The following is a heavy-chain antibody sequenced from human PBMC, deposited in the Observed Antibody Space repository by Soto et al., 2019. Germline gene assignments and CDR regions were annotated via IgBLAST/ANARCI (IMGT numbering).Heavy chain of an antibody. CDR2: IIPMFGTA. V-gene: IGHV1-69*13. D-gene: IGHD3-22*01. CDR1: GGTFSRYA. J-gene: IGHJ4*01. CDR3: ARDGTLYDSSGYYYLY. Sequence: SVKVSCKASGGTFSRYAINWLRQAPGQGLEWLEGIIPMFGTANYAQKFQGRVTIPSDESTNTGYMELRSLISEDTAVYYCARDGTLYDSSGYYYLYWG.